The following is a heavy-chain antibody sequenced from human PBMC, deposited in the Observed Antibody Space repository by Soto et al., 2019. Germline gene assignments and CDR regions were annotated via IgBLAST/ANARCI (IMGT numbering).Heavy chain of an antibody. Sequence: SETLSLTCTVSGGSISSGAYSWSWIRLPPGKRLEWIGYICHRGTSHYNPSLKSRVTMSVDRSKNQFSLNLRSVTAADTAVYYCARTLDYGGSAGTNWFDPWGQGTLVTVSS. CDR3: ARTLDYGGSAGTNWFDP. J-gene: IGHJ5*02. V-gene: IGHV4-30-2*01. D-gene: IGHD2-15*01. CDR1: GGSISSGAYS. CDR2: ICHRGTS.